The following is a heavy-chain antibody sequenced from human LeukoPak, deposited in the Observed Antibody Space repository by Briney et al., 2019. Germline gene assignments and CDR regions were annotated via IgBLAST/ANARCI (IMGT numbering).Heavy chain of an antibody. CDR3: ARDPTVGYYDSSGPDY. V-gene: IGHV4-39*07. CDR2: MYYSGST. Sequence: PSETLSLTCTVSGGSISSSSYYWGWIRQPPGKGLEWIGSMYYSGSTYYNPSLKSRITISVDTSKNQFSLKLSSVTAADTAVYYCARDPTVGYYDSSGPDYWGQGTLVTVSS. J-gene: IGHJ4*02. D-gene: IGHD3-22*01. CDR1: GGSISSSSYY.